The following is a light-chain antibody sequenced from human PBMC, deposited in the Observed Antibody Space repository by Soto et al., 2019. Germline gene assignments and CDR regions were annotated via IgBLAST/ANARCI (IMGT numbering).Light chain of an antibody. CDR3: TSYTSSSTYV. CDR1: SSDVGGYNH. CDR2: EVS. Sequence: QSALTQPASVSESPGQSITISCAGTSSDVGGYNHVSWYQQHPDKAPKLMIYEVSYRPSGVSNRFSGSKSGNTASLTISGLQAEDEADYYCTSYTSSSTYVFGTGTQLTVL. V-gene: IGLV2-14*01. J-gene: IGLJ1*01.